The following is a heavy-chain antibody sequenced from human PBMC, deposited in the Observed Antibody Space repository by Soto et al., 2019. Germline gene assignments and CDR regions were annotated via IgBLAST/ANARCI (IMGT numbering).Heavy chain of an antibody. Sequence: SVKVSCKASGYTFTSYAMHWVRQAPGQRLEWMGLINACNGNTKYSQKFQGRVTITRDTSASTAYMERSSLRSEDTAVYYCARDLSRRSYGWFDXWGQGTLVTVTX. CDR1: GYTFTSYA. D-gene: IGHD6-6*01. V-gene: IGHV1-3*01. J-gene: IGHJ5*02. CDR3: ARDLSRRSYGWFDX. CDR2: INACNGNT.